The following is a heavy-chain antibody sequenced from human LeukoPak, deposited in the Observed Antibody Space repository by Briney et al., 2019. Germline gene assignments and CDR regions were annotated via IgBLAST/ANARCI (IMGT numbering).Heavy chain of an antibody. J-gene: IGHJ4*02. V-gene: IGHV3-23*01. CDR3: AREDLVVITPSSIDY. D-gene: IGHD3-22*01. CDR2: ISGSADNT. Sequence: PGGSLRLSRAASGFTFSNFAVSWVRQAPGKGLEWVSTISGSADNTYYADSVKGRFTISRDNAKNSLYLQMNSLRAEDTAVYYCAREDLVVITPSSIDYWGQGTLVTVSS. CDR1: GFTFSNFA.